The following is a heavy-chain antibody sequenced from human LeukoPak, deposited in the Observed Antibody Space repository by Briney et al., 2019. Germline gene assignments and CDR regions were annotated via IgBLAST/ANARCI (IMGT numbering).Heavy chain of an antibody. D-gene: IGHD2-15*01. CDR2: IYYSGST. CDR1: GGSVSSSSYY. J-gene: IGHJ4*02. CDR3: ARSDSRYCSGGSCYSPFPFDY. V-gene: IGHV4-61*01. Sequence: SETLSLTCTVSGGSVSSSSYYWSRIRQPPGKGLEWIGYIYYSGSTNYNPSLKSRVTISVDTSKNQFSLKLSSVTAADTAVYYCARSDSRYCSGGSCYSPFPFDYWGQGTLVTVSS.